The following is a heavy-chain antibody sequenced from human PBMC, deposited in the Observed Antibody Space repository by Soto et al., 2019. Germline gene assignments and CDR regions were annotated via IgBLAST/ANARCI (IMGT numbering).Heavy chain of an antibody. CDR2: ISLYSDGT. CDR1: GYTFSNYG. Sequence: ASVKVSCKTSGYTFSNYGITWVRQAPGQPLEWLGWISLYSDGTNYAQKFQGRVSMTTDTSTTTAYTELRSLRSDDTAVYYCARVVPGAEAWFGPWGQGTLVTVSS. D-gene: IGHD2-2*01. V-gene: IGHV1-18*01. CDR3: ARVVPGAEAWFGP. J-gene: IGHJ5*02.